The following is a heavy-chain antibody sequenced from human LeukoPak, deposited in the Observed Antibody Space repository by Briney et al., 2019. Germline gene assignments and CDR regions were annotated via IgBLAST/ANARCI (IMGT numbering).Heavy chain of an antibody. Sequence: SETLSLTCTVSGGSISSYYWSWIRQPPEKGLEWIGYTHYSGSTKYNPSLKSRLTMSLDTSKNQFSLRLSSVTAADTAVYFCARGQGPSYYYYYYMDVWGKGTTVTVSS. J-gene: IGHJ6*03. V-gene: IGHV4-59*01. CDR1: GGSISSYY. CDR2: THYSGST. CDR3: ARGQGPSYYYYYYMDV.